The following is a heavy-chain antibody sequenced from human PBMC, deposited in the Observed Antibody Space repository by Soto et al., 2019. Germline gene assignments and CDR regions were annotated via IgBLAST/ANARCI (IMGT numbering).Heavy chain of an antibody. CDR1: GDSITNYC. CDR3: ASLLPGRVSGQCS. V-gene: IGHV4-59*08. CDR2: ICYSGST. D-gene: IGHD2-15*01. Sequence: SETLSLTCTVSGDSITNYCRSWIRQPPGKGLDWIGQICYSGSTTYNPSLKSRVTISVDTSKNQFSLKLSSVTAADTAVYYCASLLPGRVSGQCSLGLGTLVTVSS. J-gene: IGHJ5*02.